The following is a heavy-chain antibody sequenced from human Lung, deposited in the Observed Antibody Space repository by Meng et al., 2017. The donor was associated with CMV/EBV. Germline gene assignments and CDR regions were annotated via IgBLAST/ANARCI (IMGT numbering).Heavy chain of an antibody. Sequence: ASXXVSXKASGYTFSRYGISWVRQAPGQGLEWLGWVGGCDGDTNYALEFRGRVTMTTDTVTNTAYMELRSLTSGDTAVYYCARDWECLDRSDVFDIWGQGTXVTVSS. V-gene: IGHV1-18*01. D-gene: IGHD3-9*01. CDR1: GYTFSRYG. CDR3: ARDWECLDRSDVFDI. J-gene: IGHJ3*02. CDR2: VGGCDGDT.